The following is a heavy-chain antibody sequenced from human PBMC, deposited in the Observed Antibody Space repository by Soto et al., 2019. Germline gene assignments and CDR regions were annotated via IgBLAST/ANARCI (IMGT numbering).Heavy chain of an antibody. J-gene: IGHJ6*03. Sequence: PSETLSLTCAVYGGSFSGYYWSWIRQPPGKGLEWIGEINHSGSTNYNPSLKSRVTISVDTSKNQFSLKLSSVTAADTAVYYCARGGQYCSSTSCNLMQTRYYYYIDVRAKRTTVTVSS. CDR2: INHSGST. V-gene: IGHV4-34*01. CDR3: ARGGQYCSSTSCNLMQTRYYYYIDV. CDR1: GGSFSGYY. D-gene: IGHD2-2*01.